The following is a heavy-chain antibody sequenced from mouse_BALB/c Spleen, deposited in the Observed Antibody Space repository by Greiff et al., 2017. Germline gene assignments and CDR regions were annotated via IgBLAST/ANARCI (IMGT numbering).Heavy chain of an antibody. J-gene: IGHJ2*01. D-gene: IGHD2-1*01. V-gene: IGHV3-6*02. Sequence: VQLQQSGPGLVKPSQSLSLTCSVTGYSITSGYYWNWIRQFPGNKLEWMGYISYDGSNNYNPSLKNRISITRDTSKNQFFLKLNSVTTEDTATYYCARGGGNYVFYFDYWGQGTTLTVSS. CDR1: GYSITSGYY. CDR3: ARGGGNYVFYFDY. CDR2: ISYDGSN.